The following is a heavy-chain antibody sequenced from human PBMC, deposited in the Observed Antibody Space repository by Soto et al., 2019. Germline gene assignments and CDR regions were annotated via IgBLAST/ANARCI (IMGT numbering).Heavy chain of an antibody. CDR3: ARDISGPGSGYDWFDP. CDR1: GFALSDNY. Sequence: GGSLRLSCAASGFALSDNYMSWIRQAPGKGLEWISHINWSGSYTNYADAVRGRFTISRDNADNTLYLQMNSLSLDDTAGYYCARDISGPGSGYDWFDPWGQGTLVTVSS. D-gene: IGHD5-18*01. CDR2: INWSGSYT. V-gene: IGHV3-11*06. J-gene: IGHJ5*02.